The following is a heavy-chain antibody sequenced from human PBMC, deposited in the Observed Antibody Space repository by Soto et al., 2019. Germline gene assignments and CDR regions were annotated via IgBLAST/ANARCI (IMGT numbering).Heavy chain of an antibody. V-gene: IGHV3-23*01. J-gene: IGHJ6*02. CDR3: AKDSGGYSYGYYYYYGMDV. CDR2: ISGSGGST. Sequence: LRLSCAASGFTFSSYAMSWVRQAPGKGLEWVSAISGSGGSTYYADSVKGRFTISRDNSKNTPYLQMNSLRAEDTAVYYCAKDSGGYSYGYYYYYGMDVWGQGTTVTVSS. CDR1: GFTFSSYA. D-gene: IGHD5-18*01.